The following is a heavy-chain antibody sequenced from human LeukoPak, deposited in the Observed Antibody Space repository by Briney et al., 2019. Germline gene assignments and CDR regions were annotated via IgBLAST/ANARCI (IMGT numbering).Heavy chain of an antibody. Sequence: PGGSLRLSCAASGFTFSSYAMSWVRQAPGKGLEWVSAISGSGGSTYYADSVKGRFTISRDNSKNTLYLQMNSLRAEDTAVYYCAKGMRGDPVMYWYFDLWGRGTLVTVSS. CDR2: ISGSGGST. CDR1: GFTFSSYA. D-gene: IGHD2-21*01. J-gene: IGHJ2*01. CDR3: AKGMRGDPVMYWYFDL. V-gene: IGHV3-23*01.